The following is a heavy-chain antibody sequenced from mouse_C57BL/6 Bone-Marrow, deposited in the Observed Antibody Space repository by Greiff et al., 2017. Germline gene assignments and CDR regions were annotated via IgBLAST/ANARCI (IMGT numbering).Heavy chain of an antibody. CDR1: GFNIKDDY. V-gene: IGHV14-4*01. Sequence: VQLQQSGAELVRPGASVKLSCTASGFNIKDDYMHWVKQRPEQGLEWIGWIDPENGDTEYASKFQGKATITADTSSNTAYLQLSSLTSEDTAVYYCTKSTTGFAYWGQGTLVTVSA. J-gene: IGHJ3*01. CDR3: TKSTTGFAY. CDR2: IDPENGDT. D-gene: IGHD1-1*01.